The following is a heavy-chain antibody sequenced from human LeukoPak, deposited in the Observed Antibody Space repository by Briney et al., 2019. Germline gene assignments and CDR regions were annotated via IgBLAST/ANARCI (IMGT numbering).Heavy chain of an antibody. D-gene: IGHD2-15*01. Sequence: ASVKVSCKASGYTFTSYYMHCVRQAPGQGLEWMGIINPSGGSTSYAQKFQGRVTMTRDTSTSTVYMELSSLRSEDTAVYYCASNVFDCSGGSCYSFPDKNDAFDIWGQGTMVTVSS. CDR3: ASNVFDCSGGSCYSFPDKNDAFDI. J-gene: IGHJ3*02. CDR1: GYTFTSYY. CDR2: INPSGGST. V-gene: IGHV1-46*01.